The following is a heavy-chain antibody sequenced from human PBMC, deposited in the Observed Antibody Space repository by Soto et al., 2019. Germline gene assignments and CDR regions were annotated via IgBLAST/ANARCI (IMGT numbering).Heavy chain of an antibody. D-gene: IGHD3-22*01. CDR1: GYTFINYG. CDR3: ATDRVAFDM. V-gene: IGHV1-2*02. CDR2: INPKSGGT. J-gene: IGHJ3*02. Sequence: ASVKVSCKASGYTFINYGIIWVRQAPGQGLEWMGWINPKSGGTKYAEKFQGRVSMTGDTSITTAYLELSSLTSDDTAVYYCATDRVAFDMWGQGTKVTVSS.